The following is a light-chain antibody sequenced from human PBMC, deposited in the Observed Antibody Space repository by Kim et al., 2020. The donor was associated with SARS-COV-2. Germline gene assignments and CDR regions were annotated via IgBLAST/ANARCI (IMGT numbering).Light chain of an antibody. CDR1: RSVSSN. V-gene: IGKV3-15*01. CDR2: CAS. CDR3: QQYNNRPPLT. Sequence: FPGGRAALPARASRSVSSNFAWYQQRPGQPPRILIFCASTSATAIPPSFSGGGAAAKFTPTTSSLQSEDFSAYYYQQYNNRPPLTFGRGTKVDIK. J-gene: IGKJ1*01.